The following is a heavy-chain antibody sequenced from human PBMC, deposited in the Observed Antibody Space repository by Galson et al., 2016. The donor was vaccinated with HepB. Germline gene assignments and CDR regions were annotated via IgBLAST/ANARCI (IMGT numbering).Heavy chain of an antibody. CDR3: GASRDGYIDY. D-gene: IGHD5-24*01. V-gene: IGHV3-74*01. Sequence: SLRLSCAASGFTFRSYWMHWVRQAPGKGLVWVSRISLDGSVTIYGDSVKGRLSTSRDNAKNTLFLQMNSLRAEDTAVYYCGASRDGYIDYWGQGALVTISS. J-gene: IGHJ4*01. CDR1: GFTFRSYW. CDR2: ISLDGSVT.